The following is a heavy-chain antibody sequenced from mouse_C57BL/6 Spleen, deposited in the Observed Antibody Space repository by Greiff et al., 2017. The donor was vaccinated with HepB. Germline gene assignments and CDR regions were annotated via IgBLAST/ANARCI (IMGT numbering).Heavy chain of an antibody. CDR1: GYAFSSYW. Sequence: VHLVESGAELVKPGASVKISCKASGYAFSSYWMNWVKQRPGKGLEWIGQIYPGDGDTNYNGKFKGKATLTADKSSSTAYMQLSSLTSEDSAVYFCARSDYGGFDYWGQGTTLTVSS. D-gene: IGHD2-4*01. CDR2: IYPGDGDT. CDR3: ARSDYGGFDY. V-gene: IGHV1-80*01. J-gene: IGHJ2*01.